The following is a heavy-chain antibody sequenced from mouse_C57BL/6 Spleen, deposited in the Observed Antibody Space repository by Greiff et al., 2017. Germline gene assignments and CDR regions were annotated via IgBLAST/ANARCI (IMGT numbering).Heavy chain of an antibody. Sequence: EVKLMESGGGLVQPKGSLKLSCAASGFSFNTYAMNWVRQAPGKGLEWVARIRSKSNNYATYYADSVKDRFTISRDDSESMLYLQMNNLKTEDTAMYDCVRRGDSSGYGFAYWGQGTLVTVSA. J-gene: IGHJ3*01. D-gene: IGHD3-2*02. CDR1: GFSFNTYA. CDR2: IRSKSNNYAT. V-gene: IGHV10-1*01. CDR3: VRRGDSSGYGFAY.